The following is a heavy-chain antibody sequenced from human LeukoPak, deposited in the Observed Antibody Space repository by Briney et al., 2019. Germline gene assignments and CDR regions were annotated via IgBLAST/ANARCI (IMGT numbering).Heavy chain of an antibody. Sequence: GGSLRLSCAASGFTFSSYAMSWVRQAPGKVLEWVSAISGSGGSTYYADSVKGRFTISRDNSKNTLYLQMNSLRAEDTAVYYCAKGLGVTGRPRGFDYWGQGTLVTVSS. V-gene: IGHV3-23*01. J-gene: IGHJ4*02. CDR1: GFTFSSYA. CDR2: ISGSGGST. CDR3: AKGLGVTGRPRGFDY. D-gene: IGHD2-21*02.